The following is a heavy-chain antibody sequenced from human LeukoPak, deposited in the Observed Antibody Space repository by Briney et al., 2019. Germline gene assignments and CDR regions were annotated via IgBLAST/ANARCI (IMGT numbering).Heavy chain of an antibody. D-gene: IGHD6-13*01. J-gene: IGHJ4*02. V-gene: IGHV3-11*05. CDR2: ISSTSIYT. CDR3: AREDGYSSSWYSDY. Sequence: GGSLRLSCAASGFTFSDYYLSWIRQPPARGVEWVSDISSTSIYTNYADSVKGRFTISRDNAKISLYLQMNSLRAEDTAVYYCAREDGYSSSWYSDYWGQGTLVSVSS. CDR1: GFTFSDYY.